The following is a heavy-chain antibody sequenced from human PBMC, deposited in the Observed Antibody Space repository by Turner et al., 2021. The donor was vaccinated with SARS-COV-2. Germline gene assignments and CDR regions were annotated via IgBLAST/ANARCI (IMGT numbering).Heavy chain of an antibody. CDR2: ISYDATRT. CDR1: AYTFSTYA. J-gene: IGHJ6*02. Sequence: QLVESGGGVVQPGRSLRLPCVDSAYTFSTYAMHWVRQAPGKGLDWVGVISYDATRTYYADSVRGRFTISRDNSKNTLYLQMDSLRNEDTALYYCARERAHSSFAPYYYGMDVWGQGTTVTVSS. V-gene: IGHV3-30-3*01. CDR3: ARERAHSSFAPYYYGMDV. D-gene: IGHD2-2*01.